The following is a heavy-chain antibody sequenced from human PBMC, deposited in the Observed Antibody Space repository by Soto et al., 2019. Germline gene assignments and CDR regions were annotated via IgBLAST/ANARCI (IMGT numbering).Heavy chain of an antibody. CDR1: GFTFSSYW. D-gene: IGHD3-16*02. Sequence: GGSLRLSCAVSGFTFSSYWMHWVRQAPGKGLVWVSRINTDGTTTTYADSVKGRFTISRDNAKNTLYLQMNSLRAEDTAVYYCAREGSSGSHRRYFFDYWGQGTLVTVSS. CDR3: AREGSSGSHRRYFFDY. V-gene: IGHV3-74*01. CDR2: INTDGTTT. J-gene: IGHJ4*01.